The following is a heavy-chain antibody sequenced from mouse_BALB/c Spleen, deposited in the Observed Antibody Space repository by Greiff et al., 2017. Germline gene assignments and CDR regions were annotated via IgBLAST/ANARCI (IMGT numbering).Heavy chain of an antibody. CDR1: EYEFPSHD. Sequence: EVQGVESGGGLVQPGESLKLSCESNEYEFPSHDMSWVRKTPEKRLELVAAINSDGGSTYYPDTMERRFIISRDNTKKTLYLQMSSLRSEDTALYYCARPHYGNYSYAMDYWGQRTSGTVSS. J-gene: IGHJ4*01. CDR3: ARPHYGNYSYAMDY. V-gene: IGHV5-2*01. D-gene: IGHD2-1*01. CDR2: INSDGGST.